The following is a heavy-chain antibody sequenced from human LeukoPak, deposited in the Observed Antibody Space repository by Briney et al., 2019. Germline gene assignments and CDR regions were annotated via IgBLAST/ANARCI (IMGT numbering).Heavy chain of an antibody. V-gene: IGHV5-51*01. CDR2: IYPGDSDT. D-gene: IGHD6-19*01. CDR1: GYSFTNYW. J-gene: IGHJ3*02. Sequence: GESLKISSRGPGYSFTNYWLGWVRQMSGKGLKWMGIIYPGDSDTRYSPAFQGQVTISADKSIITAYLQWSSLKASDTAMYYCARTGYSSGWYGGFDIWGQGTLVTVSS. CDR3: ARTGYSSGWYGGFDI.